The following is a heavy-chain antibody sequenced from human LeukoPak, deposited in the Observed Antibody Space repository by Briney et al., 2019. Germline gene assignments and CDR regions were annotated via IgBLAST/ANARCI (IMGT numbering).Heavy chain of an antibody. V-gene: IGHV1-2*02. Sequence: ASVKVSCKASGYTFTGYYMHWVRQAPGQGLEWMGWINPNSGGTNYAQLFQGRLTMTRDTSISTAYMELSRLRSDDTAVYYCARVKTMIIVVSLFDYWGQGTLVTVSS. CDR2: INPNSGGT. J-gene: IGHJ4*02. CDR3: ARVKTMIIVVSLFDY. CDR1: GYTFTGYY. D-gene: IGHD3-22*01.